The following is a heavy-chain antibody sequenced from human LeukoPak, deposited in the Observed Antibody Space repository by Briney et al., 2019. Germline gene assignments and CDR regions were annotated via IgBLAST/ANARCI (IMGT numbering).Heavy chain of an antibody. CDR3: TTRGSDSGCPFF. CDR2: IKSKTDGGTT. V-gene: IGHV3-15*01. J-gene: IGHJ4*02. CDR1: GFTFSNAW. D-gene: IGHD3-10*01. Sequence: GGSLRLSCAASGFTFSNAWMVWVRQAPGKGLEWVGRIKSKTDGGTTDYAAPVKGRFTISRDDSKNTLYLEMNSLKTEDTAVYYSTTRGSDSGCPFFWGQGTLVTVSS.